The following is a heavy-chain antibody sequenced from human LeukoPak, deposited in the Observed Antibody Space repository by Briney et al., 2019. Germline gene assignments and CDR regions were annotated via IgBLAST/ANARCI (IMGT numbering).Heavy chain of an antibody. D-gene: IGHD3-10*01. CDR2: ISSSSSYI. CDR1: GFTFSSYS. Sequence: GGSLRLSCAASGFTFSSYSMNWVRQAPGKGLEWVSSISSSSSYIYYADSVKGRFTISRDNAKNSLYLQMNSLRAEDTAVYYCAKVMSMVRGADFNYYYYGMDVWGQGTTVTVSS. J-gene: IGHJ6*02. V-gene: IGHV3-21*04. CDR3: AKVMSMVRGADFNYYYYGMDV.